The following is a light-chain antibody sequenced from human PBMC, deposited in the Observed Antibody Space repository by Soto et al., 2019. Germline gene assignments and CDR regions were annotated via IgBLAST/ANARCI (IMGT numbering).Light chain of an antibody. Sequence: QSALTQPASVSGSPGQSIAISCTGTSSDIGAYDYVSWYQQHPDKAPKLMIYEVSNRPSGVSNRFSGSKSVNTATLTISRLQAEDEADYYCSAQTSSNTRIFGTGTKVTLL. V-gene: IGLV2-14*03. CDR2: EVS. CDR3: SAQTSSNTRI. CDR1: SSDIGAYDY. J-gene: IGLJ1*01.